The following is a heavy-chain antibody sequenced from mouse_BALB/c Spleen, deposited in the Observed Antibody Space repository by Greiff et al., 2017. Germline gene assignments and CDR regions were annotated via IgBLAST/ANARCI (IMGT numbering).Heavy chain of an antibody. Sequence: VNLVESGPGLVQPSQSLSITCTVSGFSFTSYGVHWVRQSPGKGLEWLGVIWSGGSTDYNAAFISRLSIIKDNSKSKVFFKMNSLQANDTAIYYCARRGTMRYFDDWGAGTTVTVSS. CDR3: ARRGTMRYFDD. V-gene: IGHV2-2*02. CDR1: GFSFTSYG. CDR2: IWSGGST. J-gene: IGHJ1*01. D-gene: IGHD1-1*02.